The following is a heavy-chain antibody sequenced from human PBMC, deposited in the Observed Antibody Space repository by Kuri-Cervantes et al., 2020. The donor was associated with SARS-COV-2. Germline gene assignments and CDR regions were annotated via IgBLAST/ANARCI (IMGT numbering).Heavy chain of an antibody. D-gene: IGHD6-19*01. V-gene: IGHV3-66*02. CDR1: GFTVSSNY. J-gene: IGHJ6*02. Sequence: GGSLRLSCAASGFTVSSNYMSWVRQAPGKGLEWASVIYSGGSTYYADSVKGRFTISRDNSKNTLYLQMNSLRAEDTAVYYCARVEVAGMSYGMDVWGQGTTVTVSS. CDR2: IYSGGST. CDR3: ARVEVAGMSYGMDV.